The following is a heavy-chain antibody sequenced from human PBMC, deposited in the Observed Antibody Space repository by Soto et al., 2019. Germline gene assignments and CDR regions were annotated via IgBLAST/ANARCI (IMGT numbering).Heavy chain of an antibody. CDR3: AKDAGRYFDWLSDFDY. CDR1: GFTFSNYA. J-gene: IGHJ4*02. CDR2: ISGSGGST. Sequence: GGSLRLSCAAFGFTFSNYAMSWVRQAPGKGLEWVSVISGSGGSTDYADSVKGRFTISRDNSKNTLYLQMNSLRAEDTAVYYCAKDAGRYFDWLSDFDYWGQGTLVTVSS. V-gene: IGHV3-23*01. D-gene: IGHD3-9*01.